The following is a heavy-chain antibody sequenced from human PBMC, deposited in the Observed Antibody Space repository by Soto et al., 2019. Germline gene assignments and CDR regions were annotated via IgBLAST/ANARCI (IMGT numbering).Heavy chain of an antibody. CDR3: ARQGFGALHGLVDG. CDR1: NGSISNYY. Sequence: QVQLQESGPGLVKPSETLSLSCTVSNGSISNYYGSWIRQPPGKGMEWIGYVHHSWGSFYNPYLQSRVAISLATSKRQFSLKLTSVTATDTAVYYCARQGFGALHGLVDGWGQGITVTVSS. D-gene: IGHD3-10*01. CDR2: VHHSWGS. V-gene: IGHV4-59*08. J-gene: IGHJ6*02.